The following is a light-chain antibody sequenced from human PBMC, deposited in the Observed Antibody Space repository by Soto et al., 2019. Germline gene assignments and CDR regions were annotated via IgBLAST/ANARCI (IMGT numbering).Light chain of an antibody. CDR3: QERSNLPPFT. Sequence: EIVLTHSPATLSLSPGETATLSCRASQSVSSYLAWYQQKPGQAPRLLIYDASNRDTGIPARFSGSVSSAVFTLTISSLEPEDFAVYSCQERSNLPPFTFVQGTRLE. CDR2: DAS. CDR1: QSVSSY. V-gene: IGKV3-11*01. J-gene: IGKJ5*01.